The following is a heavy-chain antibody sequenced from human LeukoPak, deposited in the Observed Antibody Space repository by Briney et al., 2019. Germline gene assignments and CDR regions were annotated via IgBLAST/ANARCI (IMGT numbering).Heavy chain of an antibody. CDR1: GYIFIDYG. J-gene: IGHJ4*02. CDR2: INCYNGDT. CDR3: ARVPPPPAPHSSNWYGDY. Sequence: ASVKVSCKAAGYIFIDYGISWVRQAPGQGLEWMGWINCYNGDTKFGQKFQGRVSMTTDTSTSTAYMELRSLRSDDTAVYYCARVPPPPAPHSSNWYGDYWGPGTLVPVSS. D-gene: IGHD6-13*01. V-gene: IGHV1-18*01.